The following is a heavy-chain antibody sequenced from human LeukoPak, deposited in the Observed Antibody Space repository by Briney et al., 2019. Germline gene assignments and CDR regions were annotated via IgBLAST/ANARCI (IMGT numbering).Heavy chain of an antibody. CDR3: ARLGAGSRRPFDY. D-gene: IGHD1-1*01. Sequence: GESLKISCRGSGYTFTSYWIGWVRQMPGKGLECMGIIYPGDSDTRYSPSLQGQVTISADKSITTAYLQWNSLKASDTAMYYCARLGAGSRRPFDYWGQGTLVTVSS. V-gene: IGHV5-51*01. J-gene: IGHJ4*02. CDR2: IYPGDSDT. CDR1: GYTFTSYW.